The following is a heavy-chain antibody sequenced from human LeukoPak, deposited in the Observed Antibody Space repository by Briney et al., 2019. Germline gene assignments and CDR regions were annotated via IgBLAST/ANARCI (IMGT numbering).Heavy chain of an antibody. CDR3: ARDGALSGYYSLYYFDY. D-gene: IGHD3-3*01. J-gene: IGHJ4*02. V-gene: IGHV3-30-3*01. Sequence: PGGSLRLSCAASGFTFSSYAMHWVRQAPGKGLEWVAVISYDGSNKYYADSVKGRFTISRDNSKNTLYLQMNSLRAEDTAVYYCARDGALSGYYSLYYFDYWGQGTLVTVSS. CDR2: ISYDGSNK. CDR1: GFTFSSYA.